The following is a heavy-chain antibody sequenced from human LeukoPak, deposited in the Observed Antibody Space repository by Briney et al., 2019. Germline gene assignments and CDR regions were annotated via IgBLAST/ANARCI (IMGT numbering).Heavy chain of an antibody. J-gene: IGHJ4*02. CDR2: ISGNGDT. CDR1: GFTFSSYG. CDR3: ATTGYSSRNY. Sequence: GGTLRLSCAASGFTFSSYGMSWVRQAPGKGLEWVSAISGNGDTYYADSVKGRFTISRDNSKNTLYLQMNSLRAEDTAVYYCATTGYSSRNYWGQGTLVTVSS. D-gene: IGHD6-13*01. V-gene: IGHV3-23*01.